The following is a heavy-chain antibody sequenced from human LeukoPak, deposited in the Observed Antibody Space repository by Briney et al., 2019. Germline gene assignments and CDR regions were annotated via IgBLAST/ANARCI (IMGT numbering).Heavy chain of an antibody. Sequence: PSETLSLTCTVSGGSISSYYWSWIRRPPGKGLEWIAYIYYSGSTNYNPSLKSRVTISVDTSKNQFSLKLSSVTAADTAVYYCARRDYGGNYDYWGQGTLVTVSS. V-gene: IGHV4-59*01. D-gene: IGHD4-23*01. J-gene: IGHJ4*02. CDR2: IYYSGST. CDR3: ARRDYGGNYDY. CDR1: GGSISSYY.